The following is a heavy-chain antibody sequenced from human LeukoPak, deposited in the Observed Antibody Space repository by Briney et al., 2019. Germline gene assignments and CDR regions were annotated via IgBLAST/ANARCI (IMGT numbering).Heavy chain of an antibody. CDR1: GFTFSSYG. CDR3: ARDQMIGGTGSYYYYGMDV. J-gene: IGHJ6*02. D-gene: IGHD4-23*01. V-gene: IGHV3-30*03. CDR2: ISYDGSNK. Sequence: GGSLRLSCAASGFTFSSYGMHWVRQAPGKGLEWVAVISYDGSNKYYADSVKGRFTISRDNSKNTLYLQMNSLRAEDTAVYYCARDQMIGGTGSYYYYGMDVWGQGTTVTVSS.